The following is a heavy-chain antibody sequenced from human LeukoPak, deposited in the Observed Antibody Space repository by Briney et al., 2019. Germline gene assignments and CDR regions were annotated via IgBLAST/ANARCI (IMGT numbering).Heavy chain of an antibody. V-gene: IGHV3-30*18. CDR3: AKANYGDYGTVNYYYGMDV. Sequence: PGRSLRLSCAASGFTFSSYGMHWVRQAPGKGLEWVAVISYDGSNKYYADSVKGRFTISRDNSKNTLYLQMNSLRAEDTAVYYCAKANYGDYGTVNYYYGMDVWGQGTTVTVSS. J-gene: IGHJ6*02. CDR2: ISYDGSNK. D-gene: IGHD4-17*01. CDR1: GFTFSSYG.